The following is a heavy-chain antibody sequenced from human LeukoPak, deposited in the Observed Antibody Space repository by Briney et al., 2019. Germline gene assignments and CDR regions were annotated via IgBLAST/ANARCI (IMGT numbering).Heavy chain of an antibody. CDR3: ARGVSYDFWSGYYNH. V-gene: IGHV3-11*04. D-gene: IGHD3-3*01. CDR1: GFTFSDYY. Sequence: GGSLRLSCAASGFTFSDYYMSWIRQAPGKGLGWVSYISSSGSTIYYADSVKGRFTISRDNAKNSLYLQMNSLRAEDTAVYYCARGVSYDFWSGYYNHWGQGTLVTVSS. CDR2: ISSSGSTI. J-gene: IGHJ5*02.